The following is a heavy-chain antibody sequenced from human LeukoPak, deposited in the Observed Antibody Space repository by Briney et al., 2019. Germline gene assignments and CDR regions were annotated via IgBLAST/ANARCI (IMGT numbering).Heavy chain of an antibody. Sequence: GGSLTLSRLACGCTVSSYYMSWLRPAPGKGVEGVSVIYSGGSTYYADSVKGRFTISRDNSKNTLYLEMNSLRAEDTAVYYCARSPDYGGWFDPWGQGTLVTVSS. CDR3: ARSPDYGGWFDP. CDR1: GCTVSSYY. J-gene: IGHJ5*02. V-gene: IGHV3-53*01. CDR2: IYSGGST. D-gene: IGHD4-23*01.